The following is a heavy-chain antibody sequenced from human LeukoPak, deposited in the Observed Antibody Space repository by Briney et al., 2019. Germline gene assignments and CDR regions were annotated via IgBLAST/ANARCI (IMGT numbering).Heavy chain of an antibody. D-gene: IGHD2-8*02. CDR1: GFTFSNYG. CDR2: IWHDGSNK. Sequence: GGSLRLSCAASGFTFSNYGMHWVRQAPGKGLEWVAVIWHDGSNKYYADSVKGRFTISRDNSQNTLYLQGNNLRAEDTAVYCCARGRWDTGGLHGLDVWGQGTTVTVSS. V-gene: IGHV3-33*01. CDR3: ARGRWDTGGLHGLDV. J-gene: IGHJ6*02.